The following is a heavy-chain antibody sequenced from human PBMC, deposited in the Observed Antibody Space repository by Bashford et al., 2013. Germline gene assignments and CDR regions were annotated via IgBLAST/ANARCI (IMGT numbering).Heavy chain of an antibody. CDR3: ARQAKTAQLDF. Sequence: GESLKISCKGSGYSFTNYWISWVRQKPGKGLEWMGRLDPHDSYTNYGPSFQGHVTISADKSISTAYLLWNSLNASDSAIYYCARQAKTAQLDFWGQGTLVTVSS. V-gene: IGHV5-10-1*01. J-gene: IGHJ4*02. CDR1: GYSFTNYW. CDR2: LDPHDSYT.